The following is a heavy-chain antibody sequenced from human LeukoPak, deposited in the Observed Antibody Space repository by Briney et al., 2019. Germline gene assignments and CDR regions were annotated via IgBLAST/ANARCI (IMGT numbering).Heavy chain of an antibody. CDR3: ATDPRRWVRENTPDY. CDR1: GFTFSSYA. CDR2: ISGSGGST. D-gene: IGHD4-23*01. Sequence: GGSRRLAWAAAGFTFSSYAMSWVRQAPGRWLEWVSAISGSGGSTYYADSGKGRFTISRYNSKNPLYLQTNSLRAEDKAVYYCATDPRRWVRENTPDYWGQGTLVTVSS. V-gene: IGHV3-23*01. J-gene: IGHJ4*02.